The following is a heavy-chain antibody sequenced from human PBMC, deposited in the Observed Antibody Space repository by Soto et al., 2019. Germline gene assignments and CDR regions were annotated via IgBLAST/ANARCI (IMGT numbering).Heavy chain of an antibody. CDR3: ATTKTGYSSSWPFYYYGMDV. CDR1: GYSFTSYW. V-gene: IGHV5-51*01. J-gene: IGHJ6*02. CDR2: IYPGDSDT. D-gene: IGHD6-13*01. Sequence: GESLKISCKGSGYSFTSYWIGWVRQMPGKGLEWMGIIYPGDSDTRYSPSFQGQVTISADKSISTAYLQWSSLKASDTAMYYCATTKTGYSSSWPFYYYGMDVWGQGTTVTAP.